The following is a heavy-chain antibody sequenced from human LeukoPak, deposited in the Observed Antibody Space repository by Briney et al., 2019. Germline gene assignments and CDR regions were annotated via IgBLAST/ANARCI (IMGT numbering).Heavy chain of an antibody. V-gene: IGHV1-46*01. CDR2: INPSGGST. Sequence: ASVEVSCKASGYTFTSYYMHWVRQAPGQGLEWMGIINPSGGSTSYAQKFQGRVTMTRDTSTSTVYMELSSLRSEDTAVYYCAREAAAGPFDYWGQGTLVTVSS. CDR3: AREAAAGPFDY. D-gene: IGHD6-13*01. CDR1: GYTFTSYY. J-gene: IGHJ4*02.